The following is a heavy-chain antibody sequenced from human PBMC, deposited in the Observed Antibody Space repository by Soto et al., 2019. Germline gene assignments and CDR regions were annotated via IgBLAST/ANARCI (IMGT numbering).Heavy chain of an antibody. V-gene: IGHV4-39*07. CDR3: ARNDVDMATIVYH. CDR1: GGSISSFTYC. CDR2: VYYNENT. Sequence: SETLSLPCSVSGGSISSFTYCCGWIRQPPGKGLEWIGTVYYNENTYYNPSLKSRVTITVDTAKNQFSLNLRSVTAEDTAIYYCARNDVDMATIVYHWGQGTLVTVSS. J-gene: IGHJ5*02. D-gene: IGHD5-12*01.